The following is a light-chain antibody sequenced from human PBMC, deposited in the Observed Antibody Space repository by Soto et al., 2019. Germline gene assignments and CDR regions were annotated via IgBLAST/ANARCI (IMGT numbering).Light chain of an antibody. CDR1: QTISRW. J-gene: IGKJ4*01. V-gene: IGKV1-5*01. CDR3: KQSSAFPLT. CDR2: AAS. Sequence: DIQLTQTPSTLSASVVEEVTITCRASQTISRWLACYQQKPGRAPKLLIYAASTLESGVPSRFSGSGSETEFPLTISRLQPDDFATYFCKQSSAFPLTFGGGTKVDI.